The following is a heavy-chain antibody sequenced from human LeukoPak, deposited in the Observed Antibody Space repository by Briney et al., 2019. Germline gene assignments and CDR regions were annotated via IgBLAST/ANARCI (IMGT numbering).Heavy chain of an antibody. CDR3: TTASETHGKQDY. Sequence: PGGSLRLSCAASGFTFSNAWMSWDRQAPGKGLEWVGRIKSKTDGGTTDYAAPVKGRFTISRDDSKNTLYLQMNSLKTEDTAVYYCTTASETHGKQDYWGQGTLVTVSS. V-gene: IGHV3-15*01. CDR2: IKSKTDGGTT. J-gene: IGHJ4*02. CDR1: GFTFSNAW. D-gene: IGHD1-14*01.